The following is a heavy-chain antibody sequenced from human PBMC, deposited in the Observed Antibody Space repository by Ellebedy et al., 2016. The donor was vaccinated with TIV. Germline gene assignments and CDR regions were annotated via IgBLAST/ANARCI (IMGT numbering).Heavy chain of an antibody. J-gene: IGHJ6*02. CDR3: ARDLRKWELLFDYYGMDV. CDR2: IYYSGST. CDR1: GGSVSSGSYY. Sequence: SETLSLXCTVSGGSVSSGSYYWSWIRQPPGKGLEWIGYIYYSGSTNYNPSLKSRVTISVDTSKNQFSLKLSSVTAADTAVYYCARDLRKWELLFDYYGMDVWGQGTTVTVSS. D-gene: IGHD1-26*01. V-gene: IGHV4-61*01.